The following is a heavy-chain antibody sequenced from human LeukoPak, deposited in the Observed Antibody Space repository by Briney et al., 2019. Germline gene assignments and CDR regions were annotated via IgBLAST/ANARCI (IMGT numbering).Heavy chain of an antibody. J-gene: IGHJ4*02. CDR1: GYTFTSYG. CDR3: ARDISAVPAARQVDY. Sequence: ASVKVSCKASGYTFTSYGISWVRQAPGQGLEWMGWISAYNGNTHYAQKLQGRVTMTTDTSTRTAYMELRSLRSDDTAVYYCARDISAVPAARQVDYWGQGTLVTVSS. CDR2: ISAYNGNT. V-gene: IGHV1-18*01. D-gene: IGHD2-2*01.